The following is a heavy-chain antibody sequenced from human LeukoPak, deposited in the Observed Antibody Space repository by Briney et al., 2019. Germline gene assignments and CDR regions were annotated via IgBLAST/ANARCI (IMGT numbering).Heavy chain of an antibody. CDR1: GFTFSDHY. V-gene: IGHV3-72*01. CDR3: ARRAFGGNCYYDY. CDR2: IRNKANSYTT. D-gene: IGHD4-23*01. J-gene: IGHJ4*02. Sequence: PGGSLRLSCAASGFTFSDHYMDWVRQAPGKGLEWVGRIRNKANSYTTDYAASVRGRFTISRDDSKNSLYLQMNSLKTEDTAVYYCARRAFGGNCYYDYWGQGALVTVSS.